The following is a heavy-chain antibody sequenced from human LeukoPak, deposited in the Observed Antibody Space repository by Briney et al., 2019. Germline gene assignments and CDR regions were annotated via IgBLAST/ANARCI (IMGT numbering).Heavy chain of an antibody. CDR2: ISYDGSNK. J-gene: IGHJ6*02. V-gene: IGHV3-30-3*01. Sequence: QPGRSLRLSCAASGFTFSSYAMHWVRQAPGKGLEWVAVISYDGSNKYYADSVKGRFTISRDNSKNTLYLQMNSLRAEDTAVYYCVRDRALTYYYYGMDVWGQGTTVTVSS. CDR1: GFTFSSYA. CDR3: VRDRALTYYYYGMDV.